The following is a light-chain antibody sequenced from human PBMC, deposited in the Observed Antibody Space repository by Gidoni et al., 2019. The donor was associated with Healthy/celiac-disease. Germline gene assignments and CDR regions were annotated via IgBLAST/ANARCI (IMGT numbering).Light chain of an antibody. J-gene: IGKJ3*01. CDR3: QQYGSSLFT. CDR2: GAS. Sequence: ETVLTQSPGTLSLSPGERATLSCRASQSVSSSYLAWYQQKPSQAPRLLIYGASSRASGIPDRFIGSGSGTDFTLTISRLEPEDFAVYYCQQYGSSLFTFGPGTKVDIK. V-gene: IGKV3-20*01. CDR1: QSVSSSY.